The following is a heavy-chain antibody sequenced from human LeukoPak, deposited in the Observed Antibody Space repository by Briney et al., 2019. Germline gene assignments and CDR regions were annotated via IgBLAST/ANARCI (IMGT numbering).Heavy chain of an antibody. CDR1: GFTLISHE. D-gene: IGHD3-22*01. CDR3: ATHHYDSKNC. J-gene: IGHJ4*02. Sequence: GGSLRLSCAASGFTLISHEMNWVRQAPGKGLEWVSYISSSGSAIYYADSVKGRFTISRDNAKNSLYLQMNSLRAEDTAVYYCATHHYDSKNCWGQGTLVTVSS. V-gene: IGHV3-48*03. CDR2: ISSSGSAI.